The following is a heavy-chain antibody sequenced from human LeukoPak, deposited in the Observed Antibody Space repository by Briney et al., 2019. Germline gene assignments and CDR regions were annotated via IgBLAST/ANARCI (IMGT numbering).Heavy chain of an antibody. D-gene: IGHD3-10*01. Sequence: SETLSLTCAVYGGSFSGYYWSWIRQPPGKGLEWIGSIYYSGSTYYNPSLKSRVNISVDTSKNQFSLKLNSVTAADTAVYYCARNRYYYGSRNYGVPNWFDPWGQGTLVTVSS. J-gene: IGHJ5*02. CDR1: GGSFSGYY. V-gene: IGHV4-34*01. CDR2: IYYSGST. CDR3: ARNRYYYGSRNYGVPNWFDP.